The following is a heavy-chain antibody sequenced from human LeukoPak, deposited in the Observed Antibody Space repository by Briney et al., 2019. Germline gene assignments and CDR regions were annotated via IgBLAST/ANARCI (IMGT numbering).Heavy chain of an antibody. CDR1: GFTFRNSW. CDR2: ISADGSDT. CDR3: ATRLQNHFDY. J-gene: IGHJ4*02. D-gene: IGHD4-11*01. Sequence: PGGSLRLSCAASGFTFRNSWMHWLRRAPGKGLVWVSRISADGSDTIYADSVEGRFTISRDDSQNTLFLQMNSLRADDTALYYCATRLQNHFDYWGQGTQVTVSS. V-gene: IGHV3-74*01.